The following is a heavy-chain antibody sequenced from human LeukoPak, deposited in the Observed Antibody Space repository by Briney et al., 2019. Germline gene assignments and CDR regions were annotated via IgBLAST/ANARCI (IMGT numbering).Heavy chain of an antibody. J-gene: IGHJ4*02. Sequence: SETLSLTCTVSGGSISTSTYYWGWIRQPPVKGLEWIGSIYYSRSTYYNPSLKSRVTISVDTSKNQFSLKLSSVTAADTAVYYCARVWFGESYFDYWGQGTLVTVSS. V-gene: IGHV4-39*07. CDR3: ARVWFGESYFDY. CDR1: GGSISTSTYY. D-gene: IGHD3-10*01. CDR2: IYYSRST.